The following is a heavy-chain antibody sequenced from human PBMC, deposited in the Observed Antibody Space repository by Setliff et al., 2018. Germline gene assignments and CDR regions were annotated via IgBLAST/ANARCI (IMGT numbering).Heavy chain of an antibody. V-gene: IGHV3-7*01. D-gene: IGHD3-16*01. Sequence: LRLSCAASGFTFSNYYMSWVRQAPGKGLEWVANIKQDGGKKNFVEYLKGRFTISRDNAKNSLYLQVNTLRPEDTAVYYCVKWDSKYVSGSHYMDVWGKGTTVTVSS. CDR1: GFTFSNYY. CDR2: IKQDGGKK. J-gene: IGHJ6*03. CDR3: VKWDSKYVSGSHYMDV.